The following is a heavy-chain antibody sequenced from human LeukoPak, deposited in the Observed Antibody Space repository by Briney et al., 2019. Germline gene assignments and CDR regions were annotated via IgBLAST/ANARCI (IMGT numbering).Heavy chain of an antibody. D-gene: IGHD3/OR15-3a*01. CDR3: ASRPYGFLGPFDY. CDR2: ISSSGSTI. J-gene: IGHJ4*02. CDR1: GSTFSNYE. Sequence: GGSLRLSCAVPGSTFSNYEINWVRQAPGRGLEWISYISSSGSTIYYADSVKGRFTISRDNAKNSLYLQMNSLRAEDTAIYYCASRPYGFLGPFDYWGQGTLVTVSS. V-gene: IGHV3-48*03.